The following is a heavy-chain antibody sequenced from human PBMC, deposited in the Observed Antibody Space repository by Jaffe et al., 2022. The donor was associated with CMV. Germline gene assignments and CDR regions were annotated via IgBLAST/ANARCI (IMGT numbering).Heavy chain of an antibody. V-gene: IGHV4-39*01. D-gene: IGHD2-15*01. CDR2: IYYSGTT. CDR3: ARGLVSAFGY. Sequence: QLQLQESGPGLVKPSETLSLTCTVSGGSISNSNSYWGWIRQSPGKGLEWIGIIYYSGTTYYNPSLKSRVAISVDTSQNQFSLKLSSVTAADTAVYFCARGLVSAFGYWGLGTLVTVSS. J-gene: IGHJ4*02. CDR1: GGSISNSNSY.